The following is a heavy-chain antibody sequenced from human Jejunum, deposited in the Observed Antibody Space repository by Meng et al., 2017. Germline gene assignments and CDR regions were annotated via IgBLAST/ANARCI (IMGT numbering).Heavy chain of an antibody. Sequence: VHLQEPGPGLVKPSGTLSPTCEVSGDSISSTSWWDWLRQPPGKGLEWIGEIYHSGRSNFIPSLKSRVSISLDESKNQFSLTLNSVTAADTAVYYCARGVGDIRFGFDYWGQGSLVTVSS. J-gene: IGHJ4*02. CDR1: GDSISSTSW. V-gene: IGHV4-4*02. CDR2: IYHSGRS. CDR3: ARGVGDIRFGFDY. D-gene: IGHD3-16*01.